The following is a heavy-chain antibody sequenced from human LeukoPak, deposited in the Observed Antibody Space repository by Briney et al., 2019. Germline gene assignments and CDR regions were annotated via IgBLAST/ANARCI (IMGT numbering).Heavy chain of an antibody. D-gene: IGHD1-26*01. Sequence: VSVKVSCKASGYTFTGYYMHWVRQAPGQGLEWMGWINPNSGGTNYAQKFQGRVTMTRDTSISTAYMELSRLRSDDTAVYYCARDLGLVGAKCWFDPWGQGTLVIVSS. CDR3: ARDLGLVGAKCWFDP. J-gene: IGHJ5*02. V-gene: IGHV1-2*02. CDR1: GYTFTGYY. CDR2: INPNSGGT.